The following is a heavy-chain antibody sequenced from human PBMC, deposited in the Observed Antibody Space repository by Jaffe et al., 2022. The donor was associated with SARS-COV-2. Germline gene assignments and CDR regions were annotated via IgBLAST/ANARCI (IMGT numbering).Heavy chain of an antibody. CDR3: ARGVGEVPYYYHGMDV. CDR1: GGSITNNY. D-gene: IGHD3-10*01. J-gene: IGHJ6*02. V-gene: IGHV4-59*01. CDR2: MYNSGST. Sequence: QVQLQESGPGLVKPSETLSLTCIVSGGSITNNYWNWIRQPPGKGLEWIGFMYNSGSTTYNPSLKTRVTISVDTSKNQFSLRLSSVTAADTAVYYCARGVGEVPYYYHGMDVWGQGTTVTVSS.